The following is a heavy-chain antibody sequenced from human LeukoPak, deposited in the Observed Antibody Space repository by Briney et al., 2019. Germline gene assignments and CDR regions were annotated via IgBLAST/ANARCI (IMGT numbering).Heavy chain of an antibody. J-gene: IGHJ4*02. CDR3: ARGRGSGTTDY. D-gene: IGHD3-10*01. CDR1: GFTFSSYH. Sequence: GGSLRLSCAASGFTFSSYHMHWVRRAPGKGLEWVAVISNDGSTKYYADSVKGRFTISRDNSKNTLYVQMNSLRAEDTAVYYCARGRGSGTTDYWGQGTRVTVSS. V-gene: IGHV3-30*04. CDR2: ISNDGSTK.